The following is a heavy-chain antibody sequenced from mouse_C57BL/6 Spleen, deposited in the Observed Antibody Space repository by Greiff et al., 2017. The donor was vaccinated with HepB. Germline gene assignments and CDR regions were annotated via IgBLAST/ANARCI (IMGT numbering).Heavy chain of an antibody. V-gene: IGHV1-50*01. CDR2: IDPSDSYT. CDR1: GYTFTSYW. Sequence: QVQLKESGAELVKPGASVKLSCKASGYTFTSYWMQWVKQRPGQGLEWIGEIDPSDSYTNYNQKFKGKATLTVDTSSSTAYMQLSSLTSEDSAVYYCARDGNSLDYWGQGTTLTVSS. D-gene: IGHD2-1*01. CDR3: ARDGNSLDY. J-gene: IGHJ2*01.